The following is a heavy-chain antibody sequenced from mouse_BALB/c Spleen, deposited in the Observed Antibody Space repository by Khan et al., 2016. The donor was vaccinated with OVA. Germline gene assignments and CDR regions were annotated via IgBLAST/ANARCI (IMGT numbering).Heavy chain of an antibody. J-gene: IGHJ3*01. D-gene: IGHD2-9*01. V-gene: IGHV1-4*01. CDR2: INPSSGYT. Sequence: QIQLVQSGAELARPGASVKMSCKASGYTFTSYTMHWVKQRPGQGLEWIGYINPSSGYTNNNQKFKDKATLTADKSSSTAYMQLSSLTSEDPVVYYCVREGAYYGYDGWFAYWGQGTLVTVSA. CDR3: VREGAYYGYDGWFAY. CDR1: GYTFTSYT.